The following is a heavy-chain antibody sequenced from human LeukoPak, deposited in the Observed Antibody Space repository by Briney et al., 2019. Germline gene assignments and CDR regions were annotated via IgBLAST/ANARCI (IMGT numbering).Heavy chain of an antibody. CDR2: INWNGGST. D-gene: IGHD3-22*01. Sequence: GGSLRLSCAVTGFTFNSYWMSWVRQAPGKGLEWVSGINWNGGSTGYADSVKGRFTISRDNAKNSLYLQMNSLRAEDTALYYCARDLPRYYDSSGYTPYYFDYWGQGTLVTVSS. CDR3: ARDLPRYYDSSGYTPYYFDY. J-gene: IGHJ4*02. CDR1: GFTFNSYW. V-gene: IGHV3-20*04.